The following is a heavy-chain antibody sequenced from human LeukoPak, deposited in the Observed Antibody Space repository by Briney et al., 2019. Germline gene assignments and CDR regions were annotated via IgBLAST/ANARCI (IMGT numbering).Heavy chain of an antibody. J-gene: IGHJ4*01. CDR1: GGSISSGDYY. Sequence: SETLSLTWTVSGGSISSGDYYWSWIRQPPGKGLEWIAYIFYSGSTYYNPSLKSRVTISLDTSKNQFSLKLSSVTAADTAVYYCARRGQAYDSSGYFFDFWGQGTLVTVSS. V-gene: IGHV4-30-4*01. CDR3: ARRGQAYDSSGYFFDF. CDR2: IFYSGST. D-gene: IGHD3-22*01.